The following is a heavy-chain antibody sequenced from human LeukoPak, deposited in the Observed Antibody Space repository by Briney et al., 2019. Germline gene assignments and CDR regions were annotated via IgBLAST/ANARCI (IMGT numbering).Heavy chain of an antibody. CDR1: GFTFSNYA. CDR2: ITISGKTA. V-gene: IGHV3-23*01. D-gene: IGHD4-23*01. J-gene: IGHJ4*02. Sequence: GGSLRLSCLASGFTFSNYAMSWVRQAPGKGLEWVSGITISGKTAYYADSVKGRFTISRDNAKDSLYLQMNSLRAEDTAVYYCARELVTSSYWGQGTLVTVSS. CDR3: ARELVTSSY.